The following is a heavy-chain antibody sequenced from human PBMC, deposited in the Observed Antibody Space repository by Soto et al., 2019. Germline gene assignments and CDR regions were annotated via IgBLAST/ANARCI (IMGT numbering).Heavy chain of an antibody. CDR3: ARDSEWLVTYYYGMDV. D-gene: IGHD6-19*01. Sequence: QVQLVESGGGVVQPGRSLRLSCAASGFTFSSYGMHWVRQAPGKGLGWVAVIWYDGSNKYYADSVKGRFTISRDNSKNTLYLQMNSLRAEDTAVYYCARDSEWLVTYYYGMDVWGQGTTVTVSS. V-gene: IGHV3-33*01. CDR2: IWYDGSNK. CDR1: GFTFSSYG. J-gene: IGHJ6*02.